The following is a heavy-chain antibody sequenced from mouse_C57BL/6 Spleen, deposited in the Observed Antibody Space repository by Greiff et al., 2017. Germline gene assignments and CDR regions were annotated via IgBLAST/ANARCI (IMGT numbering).Heavy chain of an antibody. J-gene: IGHJ4*01. V-gene: IGHV2-6*03. Sequence: QVQLKESGPGLVAPSQSLSITCTVSGFSLTSYGVHWVRQPPGQGLEWLVVIWSDGSTSYNSALNSRPRIIEDNSKSQVFLKMNSLQTDDSAMYYCARTAVVGSSYAMDYWGQGTSVTVSS. D-gene: IGHD1-1*01. CDR3: ARTAVVGSSYAMDY. CDR2: IWSDGST. CDR1: GFSLTSYG.